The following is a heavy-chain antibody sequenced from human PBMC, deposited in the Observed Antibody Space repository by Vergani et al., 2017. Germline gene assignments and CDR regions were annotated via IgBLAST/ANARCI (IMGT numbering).Heavy chain of an antibody. CDR3: ARDNVGSGYSSRSDDY. CDR2: IIPIFGTA. J-gene: IGHJ4*02. V-gene: IGHV1-69*06. CDR1: GGTFSSYA. D-gene: IGHD3-3*01. Sequence: QVQLVQSGAEVKKPGSSVKVSCKASGGTFSSYAISWVRQAPGQGLEWMGGIIPIFGTANYAQKFQGRVTITADKSTRTAYMELGSLRSEDTAVYYCARDNVGSGYSSRSDDYGGQGTLVTVSS.